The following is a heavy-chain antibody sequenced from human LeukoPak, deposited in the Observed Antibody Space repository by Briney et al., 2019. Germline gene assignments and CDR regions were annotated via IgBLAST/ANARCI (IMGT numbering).Heavy chain of an antibody. D-gene: IGHD3-22*01. J-gene: IGHJ3*02. CDR1: GYSFTSYW. CDR3: ARTSYYYDSSGYGAFDAFDI. CDR2: IYPGDSDT. Sequence: GESLKISCKGSGYSFTSYWIGWVRQMPGKGLEWMGIIYPGDSDTRHSPSFQGQVTISADKSISTAYLQWSSLKASDTAMYYCARTSYYYDSSGYGAFDAFDIWGQGTMVTVSS. V-gene: IGHV5-51*01.